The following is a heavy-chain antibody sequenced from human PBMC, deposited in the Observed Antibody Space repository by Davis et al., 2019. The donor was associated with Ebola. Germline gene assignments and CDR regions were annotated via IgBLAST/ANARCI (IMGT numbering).Heavy chain of an antibody. CDR1: TITFRTYD. J-gene: IGHJ3*02. Sequence: GESLKISCTVSTITFRTYDMNWVRQAPGKGLEWLSYICTNSRTIYYAGSVKGRFTVSRDNVKNSLYLQMNSLRDEDTAVYYCATSGVVAAGTFDAFDIWGRGTAVTVSS. CDR3: ATSGVVAAGTFDAFDI. CDR2: ICTNSRTI. V-gene: IGHV3-48*02. D-gene: IGHD6-13*01.